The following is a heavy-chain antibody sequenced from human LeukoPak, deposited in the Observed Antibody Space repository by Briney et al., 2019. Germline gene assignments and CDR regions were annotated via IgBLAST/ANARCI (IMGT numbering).Heavy chain of an antibody. J-gene: IGHJ6*02. CDR3: ARQRFDYGYGMDV. D-gene: IGHD3-16*01. V-gene: IGHV5-10-1*01. CDR2: IDPSDSYI. CDR1: GYSFTSYW. Sequence: GESLKISCKGSGYSFTSYWISLVRQMPGKGLEWMGRIDPSDSYINYSPSFQGHVTISADKSISTAYLQWSSLKASGTAMYYCARQRFDYGYGMDVWGQGTTVTVSS.